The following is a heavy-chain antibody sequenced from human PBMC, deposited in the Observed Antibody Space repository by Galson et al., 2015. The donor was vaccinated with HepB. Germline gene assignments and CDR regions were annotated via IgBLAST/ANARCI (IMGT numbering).Heavy chain of an antibody. CDR1: GFTFSSYA. CDR3: ARDQDPSTCCVDVGLDSRLAV. Sequence: SLRLSCAASGFTFSSYAFHCVRQAPGKGLEWVSVISYDGSNKKYSDYVKSRFTISIDEASITLHSRSNSLRAEETAIYYWARDQDPSTCCVDVGLDSRLAVCCQGTSGTV. CDR2: ISYDGSNK. J-gene: IGHJ6*02. D-gene: IGHD3-9*01. V-gene: IGHV3-30*14.